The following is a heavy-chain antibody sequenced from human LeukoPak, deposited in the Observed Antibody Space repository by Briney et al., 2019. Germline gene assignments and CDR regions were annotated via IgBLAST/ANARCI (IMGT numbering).Heavy chain of an antibody. V-gene: IGHV3-23*01. D-gene: IGHD3-10*01. CDR1: RFSFSAYP. CDR3: ARDGRGSGSYGFDY. J-gene: IGHJ4*02. CDR2: ISASGDVT. Sequence: GGSLRLSCAASRFSFSAYPMGWVRRAPGKGLEWVSGISASGDVTFHADPVKGRFTISRDNSKNTLYLQMNSLRAEDTAVYYCARDGRGSGSYGFDYWGQGTLVTVSS.